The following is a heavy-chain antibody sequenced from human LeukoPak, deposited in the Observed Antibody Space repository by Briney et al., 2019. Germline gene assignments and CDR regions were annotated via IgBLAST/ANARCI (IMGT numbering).Heavy chain of an antibody. D-gene: IGHD1-26*01. J-gene: IGHJ6*02. CDR1: GGSISSYY. V-gene: IGHV4-59*08. CDR2: IYTIVTT. CDR3: ARHESDSWREGHYYYGMDV. Sequence: SETLSLTCTISGGSISSYYWSWIRQPPGNGLELNGYIYTIVTTNYNPSLKSRVTISVDTSKNQFSLKLSSVTAADTAVYYCARHESDSWREGHYYYGMDVWGQGTTVTVSS.